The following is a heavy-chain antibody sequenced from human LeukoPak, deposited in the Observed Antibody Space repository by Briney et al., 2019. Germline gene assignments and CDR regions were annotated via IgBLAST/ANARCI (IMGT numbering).Heavy chain of an antibody. J-gene: IGHJ4*02. CDR3: ARQSGEWLRLFDY. D-gene: IGHD5-12*01. CDR1: GGSISSSSYY. Sequence: PSETLSLTCTVSGGSISSSSYYWGWIRQPPGKWLEWIGSIYYSGSTYYNPSLKSRVTISVDTSKNQFSLKLSSVTAADTAVYNCARQSGEWLRLFDYWGQGTLVTVSS. CDR2: IYYSGST. V-gene: IGHV4-39*01.